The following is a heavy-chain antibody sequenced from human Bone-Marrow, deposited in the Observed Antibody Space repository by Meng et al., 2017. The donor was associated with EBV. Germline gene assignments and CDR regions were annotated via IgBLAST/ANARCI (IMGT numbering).Heavy chain of an antibody. CDR3: AKDPARFDY. V-gene: IGHV4-34*01. CDR2: INHSGST. CDR1: GCAFSGYE. J-gene: IGHJ4*02. Sequence: VRLQQVGAGLLQPSETLSLACAVYGCAFSGYEWGWLRQPPGKGLEWIGQINHSGSTNNNPSLKSRVTISVDTSKNTLYLQMNSLRAEDTAVYYCAKDPARFDYWGQGTLVTVSS.